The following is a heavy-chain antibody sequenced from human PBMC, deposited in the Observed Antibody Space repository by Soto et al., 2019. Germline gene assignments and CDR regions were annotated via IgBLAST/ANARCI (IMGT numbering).Heavy chain of an antibody. J-gene: IGHJ6*02. CDR1: GYTFTSYD. Sequence: GASVKVACKASGYTFTSYDINWVRQATGEGLEWMGWMNPNSGNTGYAQTFQGRVTMTRNTSIRTAYMELKSLRFEDTAVYYCARVASSGLCNFLYYGMDVWGQGTRVTVCS. D-gene: IGHD6-19*01. CDR3: ARVASSGLCNFLYYGMDV. V-gene: IGHV1-8*01. CDR2: MNPNSGNT.